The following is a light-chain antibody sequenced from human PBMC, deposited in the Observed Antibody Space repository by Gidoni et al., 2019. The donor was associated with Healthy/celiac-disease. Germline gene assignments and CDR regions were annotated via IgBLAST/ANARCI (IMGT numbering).Light chain of an antibody. CDR3: QQYNNWLALT. CDR1: QSVSSN. V-gene: IGKV3-15*01. CDR2: GAS. J-gene: IGKJ4*01. Sequence: DIVMTQSPATLSVSPGDRATLSCRASQSVSSNLAWYQQKPGQAPRRRIDGASTRATGIPARFSGSGSGTEFTLTISSLQSEDFAVYYCQQYNNWLALTFGGGTKMEIK.